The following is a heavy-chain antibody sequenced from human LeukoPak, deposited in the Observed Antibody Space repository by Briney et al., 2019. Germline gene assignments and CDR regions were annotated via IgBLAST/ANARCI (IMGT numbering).Heavy chain of an antibody. J-gene: IGHJ6*04. V-gene: IGHV4-34*01. Sequence: SETLSLTSAVYGGSFSGYYWSWIRQPPGKGLEWIGEINHSGSTNYNPSLKSRVTISVDTSKNQFSLKLSSVTAADTAVYYCAREKTGTMVRGVIRLYYGMDVWGKGTTVTVSS. CDR2: INHSGST. CDR1: GGSFSGYY. D-gene: IGHD3-10*01. CDR3: AREKTGTMVRGVIRLYYGMDV.